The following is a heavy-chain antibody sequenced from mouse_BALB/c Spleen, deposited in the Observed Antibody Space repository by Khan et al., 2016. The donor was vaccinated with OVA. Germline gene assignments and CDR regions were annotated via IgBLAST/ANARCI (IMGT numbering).Heavy chain of an antibody. V-gene: IGHV5-6*01. Sequence: EVQLQESGGDLVKPGGSLKLSCAASGFTFSSYSMSWVRQTPDKRLEWVASISSGGDYTYYPDSVKGRFTISRDNAKNTLYLQLSDLKSEDTAMYCCSDHLTGSFDYWGQGTLVTVSA. CDR2: ISSGGDYT. CDR1: GFTFSSYS. J-gene: IGHJ3*01. D-gene: IGHD4-1*01. CDR3: SDHLTGSFDY.